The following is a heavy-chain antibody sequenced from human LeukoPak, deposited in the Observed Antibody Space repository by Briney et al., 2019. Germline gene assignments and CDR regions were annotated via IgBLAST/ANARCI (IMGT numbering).Heavy chain of an antibody. Sequence: NPSETLSLTCTVSGGSISSSSYYWGWIRQPPGKGLEWIGSIYYSGSTYYNPSLKSRVTISVDTSKNQFSLKLSSVTAADTAVYYCARAKEGAADAFDIWGQGTMVTVSS. J-gene: IGHJ3*02. CDR2: IYYSGST. CDR3: ARAKEGAADAFDI. V-gene: IGHV4-39*07. CDR1: GGSISSSSYY. D-gene: IGHD2-15*01.